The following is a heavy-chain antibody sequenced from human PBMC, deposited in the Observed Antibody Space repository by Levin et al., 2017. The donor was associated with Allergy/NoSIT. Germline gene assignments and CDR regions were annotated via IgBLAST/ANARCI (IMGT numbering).Heavy chain of an antibody. CDR2: IKSDGSST. V-gene: IGHV3-74*01. CDR1: GFTFSTSW. Sequence: LSLTCAASGFTFSTSWMHWVRQAPGKGLVWVSRIKSDGSSTNYADSVKGRFTISRDNAKNTLYLQMNSLRAEDTAVYYCATTPGYCDSTTCREYFQHWGQGTLVIVS. D-gene: IGHD2-2*01. CDR3: ATTPGYCDSTTCREYFQH. J-gene: IGHJ1*01.